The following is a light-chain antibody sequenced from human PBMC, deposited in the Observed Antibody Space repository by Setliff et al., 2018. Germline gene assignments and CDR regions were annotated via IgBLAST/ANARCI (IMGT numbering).Light chain of an antibody. V-gene: IGLV2-23*02. Sequence: QSALTQPASVSGSPGQSITISCAGTSSDVGAYSHVSWYQQYPGKAPKLIIYEVNERPSGVSNRFSGSKSGNTASLTISGLQAEDEGDYYCCSYAGSSTYVVFGGGTKVTVL. CDR3: CSYAGSSTYVV. CDR1: SSDVGAYSH. CDR2: EVN. J-gene: IGLJ2*01.